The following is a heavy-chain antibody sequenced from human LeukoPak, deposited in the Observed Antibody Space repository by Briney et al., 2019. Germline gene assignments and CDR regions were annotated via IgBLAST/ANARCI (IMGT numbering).Heavy chain of an antibody. J-gene: IGHJ3*02. Sequence: PGGSLRLSCVSSGFTFSNDWMTWVRQAPGKGLEWVANIKRDGSQIHYADSVEGRFTISRDNTKLFLQMNSLRVEDTARYYCARDTSPSSGSTYFDAFDMWGQGTMVSVSS. CDR1: GFTFSNDW. D-gene: IGHD1-1*01. CDR3: ARDTSPSSGSTYFDAFDM. CDR2: IKRDGSQI. V-gene: IGHV3-7*01.